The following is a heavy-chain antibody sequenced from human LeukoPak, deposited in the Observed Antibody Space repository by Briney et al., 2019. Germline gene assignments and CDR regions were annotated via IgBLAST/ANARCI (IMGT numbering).Heavy chain of an antibody. V-gene: IGHV3-33*01. CDR1: GFTFSKYG. CDR3: GRGHWGLDY. Sequence: GGSLRLSCAASGFTFSKYGMHWVRQAPGKGLEWVAIIWLDGSHEYYADSVKGRFTISRDNARNSLYLQMDSLRPEDTAVYYCGRGHWGLDYWGQGTLLTVSS. D-gene: IGHD7-27*01. CDR2: IWLDGSHE. J-gene: IGHJ4*02.